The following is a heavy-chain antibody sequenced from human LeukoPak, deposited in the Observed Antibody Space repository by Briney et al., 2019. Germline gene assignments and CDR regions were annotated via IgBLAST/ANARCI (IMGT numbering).Heavy chain of an antibody. Sequence: GGSLRLSCAASGFTFSSYGMHWVRQAPGKGLVWVAVISYDGSNKYYADSVKGRFTISRDNSKNTLYLQMNSLRAEDTAVYYCAKEGQLAPFDYWGQGTLVTVSS. CDR1: GFTFSSYG. D-gene: IGHD6-13*01. CDR2: ISYDGSNK. CDR3: AKEGQLAPFDY. V-gene: IGHV3-30*18. J-gene: IGHJ4*02.